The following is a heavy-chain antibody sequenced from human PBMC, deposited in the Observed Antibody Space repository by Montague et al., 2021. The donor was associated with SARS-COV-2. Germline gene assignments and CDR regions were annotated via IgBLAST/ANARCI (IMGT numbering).Heavy chain of an antibody. J-gene: IGHJ3*02. CDR1: RDSISRHNYF. CDR3: AKDGEALAWGTFDI. D-gene: IGHD3-10*01. Sequence: SETLSLTCTVSRDSISRHNYFWAWIRQPTGKGLEWIGSAGDSGLTFYNPSLESRVTISVDTTKKQFSLKVNSVTAADTAVYYCAKDGEALAWGTFDIWGQGAMVTVSS. V-gene: IGHV4-39*07. CDR2: AGDSGLT.